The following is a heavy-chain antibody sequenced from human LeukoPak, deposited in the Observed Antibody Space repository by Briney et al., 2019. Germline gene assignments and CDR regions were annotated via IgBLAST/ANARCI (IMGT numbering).Heavy chain of an antibody. J-gene: IGHJ5*02. CDR2: IGSSGTTI. V-gene: IGHV3-48*03. CDR1: GFTFSSYE. CDR3: ARAVYSSAHGPA. D-gene: IGHD6-25*01. Sequence: GESLRLSCAASGFTFSSYEMNWVRRAPGKGLEWVSYIGSSGTTIYYADSVKGRFTMSRDDAKNSLYLQMNSLRAEDSAVYYCARAVYSSAHGPAWGQGTLVIVSS.